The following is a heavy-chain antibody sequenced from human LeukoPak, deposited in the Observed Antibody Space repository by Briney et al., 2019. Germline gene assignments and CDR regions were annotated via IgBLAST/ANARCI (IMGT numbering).Heavy chain of an antibody. J-gene: IGHJ4*02. CDR2: INLGDGTT. V-gene: IGHV1-46*01. CDR3: ARHDLPGNSPFDY. CDR1: GYTFTNYY. Sequence: ASVKVSCKTSGYTFTNYYMHWVRQAPGQGLEWMGIINLGDGTTSCAQKFQGRVTMTRDTSTSTVYMELSSLRSDDTDTAVYYCARHDLPGNSPFDYWGQGTLVTVSS. D-gene: IGHD4-23*01.